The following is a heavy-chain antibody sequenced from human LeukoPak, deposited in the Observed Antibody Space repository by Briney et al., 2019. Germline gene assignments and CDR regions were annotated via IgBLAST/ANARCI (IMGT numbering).Heavy chain of an antibody. J-gene: IGHJ4*02. CDR2: IYPGDSDT. V-gene: IGHV5-51*01. CDR1: GYSFTSYW. D-gene: IGHD6-19*01. Sequence: GESLKISCKASGYSFTSYWIGWVRQMPGKGPEWMGIIYPGDSDTRYSPSFQGQVTISADKSIGTAYLQWSSLKASDTAMYYCASAVAGTAFDYWGQGTLVTVSS. CDR3: ASAVAGTAFDY.